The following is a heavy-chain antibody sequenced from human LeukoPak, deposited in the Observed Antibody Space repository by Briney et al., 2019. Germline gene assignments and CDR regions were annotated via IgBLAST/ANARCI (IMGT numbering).Heavy chain of an antibody. Sequence: GGSLRLSCAASGFTFSSYGMHWVRQAPGKGLEWVAVIWYDGSNKYYADSVKGRFTISRDNSKNTLYLQMNSLRAEVTAVYYCASACSGGSCYLDYWGQGTLVTVSS. J-gene: IGHJ4*02. CDR1: GFTFSSYG. CDR3: ASACSGGSCYLDY. CDR2: IWYDGSNK. V-gene: IGHV3-33*01. D-gene: IGHD2-15*01.